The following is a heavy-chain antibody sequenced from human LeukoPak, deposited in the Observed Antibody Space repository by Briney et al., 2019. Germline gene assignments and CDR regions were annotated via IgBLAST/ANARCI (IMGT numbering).Heavy chain of an antibody. Sequence: TSQTLSLTCTVSGGSISSGGYYWSWIRQHRGKGLEWIGYIYYSRSTYYNPSLKSRVTISVDTSKNQFSLKLSSVTAADTAVYYCARLYGSGSPDYWGQGTLVTVSS. J-gene: IGHJ4*02. D-gene: IGHD3-10*01. CDR1: GGSISSGGYY. CDR2: IYYSRST. CDR3: ARLYGSGSPDY. V-gene: IGHV4-31*03.